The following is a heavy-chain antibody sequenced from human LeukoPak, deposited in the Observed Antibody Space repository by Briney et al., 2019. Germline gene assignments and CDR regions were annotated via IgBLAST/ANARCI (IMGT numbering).Heavy chain of an antibody. CDR3: ARRRYSGSSQHFDY. V-gene: IGHV3-48*03. CDR1: GFTFSSYE. CDR2: ISSSGSTI. J-gene: IGHJ4*02. Sequence: GGSLRLSCAASGFTFSSYEMNWVRQAPGKGLEWVSYISSSGSTIYYADSVKGRFTISRDNAKNSLYLQMSSLRAEDTAVYYCARRRYSGSSQHFDYWGQGTLVTVSS. D-gene: IGHD1-26*01.